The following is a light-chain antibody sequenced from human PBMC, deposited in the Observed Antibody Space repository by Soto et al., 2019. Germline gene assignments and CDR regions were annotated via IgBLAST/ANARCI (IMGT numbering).Light chain of an antibody. CDR3: SSYTSNSTLI. CDR1: SSDVGGDHY. CDR2: DVS. V-gene: IGLV2-14*03. J-gene: IGLJ2*01. Sequence: QSALTQPASVSGSPGQSITISCTGTSSDVGGDHYVSWYQQHPGKAPKLMIYDVSNRPSGVSNRFSGSKSGNTASLTISGLQAEGEADYYCSSYTSNSTLIFGGRTKLPVL.